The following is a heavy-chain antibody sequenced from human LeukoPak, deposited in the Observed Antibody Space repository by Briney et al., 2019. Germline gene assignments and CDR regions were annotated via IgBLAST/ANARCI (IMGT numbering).Heavy chain of an antibody. D-gene: IGHD1/OR15-1a*01. Sequence: GGSLRLSCATSGFTFSNYLMNWVRQAPGKGLEWVAHIKEDGSEQYYVDSMKGRFTISRDNARNSLSLQMNSLRAEDTAVYYCARWNNDWEFDYWGQGTLVSVFS. V-gene: IGHV3-7*05. CDR3: ARWNNDWEFDY. CDR1: GFTFSNYL. CDR2: IKEDGSEQ. J-gene: IGHJ4*02.